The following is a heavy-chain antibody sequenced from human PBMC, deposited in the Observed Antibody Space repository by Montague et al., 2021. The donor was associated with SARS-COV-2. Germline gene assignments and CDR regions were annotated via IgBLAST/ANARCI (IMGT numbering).Heavy chain of an antibody. J-gene: IGHJ4*02. CDR1: GGSISSSSYY. Sequence: SETLSLTCTVSGGSISSSSYYWGWIRQPPGKGLEWIGSIYYSGSTYYSPSLKSRVTISVDTSKNQFSLKLSSVTAADTAVYYCARLNFRITIFGVVRSRVFDYWGQGTLVTVSP. CDR3: ARLNFRITIFGVVRSRVFDY. V-gene: IGHV4-39*01. CDR2: IYYSGST. D-gene: IGHD3-3*01.